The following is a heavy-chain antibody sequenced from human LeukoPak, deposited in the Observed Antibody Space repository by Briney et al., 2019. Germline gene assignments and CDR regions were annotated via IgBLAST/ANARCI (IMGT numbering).Heavy chain of an antibody. CDR2: MNPNSGNT. CDR3: ARVRMTTVVTSAELDY. D-gene: IGHD4-23*01. J-gene: IGHJ4*02. V-gene: IGHV1-8*01. Sequence: GASVKVSCKASGYTFTSYDINWVRQATRQGLEWMGWMNPNSGNTGYAQKFQGRVTMTRNTSISTAYMELSSLRSEDTAVYYCARVRMTTVVTSAELDYWGQGTLVTVSS. CDR1: GYTFTSYD.